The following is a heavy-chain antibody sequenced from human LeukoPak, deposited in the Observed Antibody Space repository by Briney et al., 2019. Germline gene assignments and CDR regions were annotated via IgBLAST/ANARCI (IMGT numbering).Heavy chain of an antibody. CDR2: INPSGGST. Sequence: GASVKVSCKASGYTFTSYYMHWVRQAPGQGLEWMGIINPSGGSTSYAQKLQGRVTMTTDTSTSTAYMELRSLRSDDTAVYYCARVDCGGDCYILYYFDYWGQGTLVTVSS. D-gene: IGHD2-21*01. V-gene: IGHV1-46*01. CDR1: GYTFTSYY. CDR3: ARVDCGGDCYILYYFDY. J-gene: IGHJ4*02.